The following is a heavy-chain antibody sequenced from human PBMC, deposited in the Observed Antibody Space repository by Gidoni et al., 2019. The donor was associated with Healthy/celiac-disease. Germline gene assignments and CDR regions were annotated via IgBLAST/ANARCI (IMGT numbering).Heavy chain of an antibody. CDR2: IYYSGST. CDR3: ARVYYDFWSGYSKFDY. CDR1: GGSVSSGSYY. Sequence: QVQLQESGPGLVKPSETLSLTCTVSGGSVSSGSYYWCWIRQPPGKGLEWIGYIYYSGSTNYNPSLKSRVTISVDTSKNQFSLKLSSVTAADTAVYYCARVYYDFWSGYSKFDYWGQGTLVTVSS. D-gene: IGHD3-3*01. V-gene: IGHV4-61*01. J-gene: IGHJ4*02.